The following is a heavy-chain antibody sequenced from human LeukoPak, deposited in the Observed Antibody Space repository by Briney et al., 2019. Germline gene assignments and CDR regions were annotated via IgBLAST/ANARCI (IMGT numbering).Heavy chain of an antibody. D-gene: IGHD2-8*01. CDR1: GGSINSYY. CDR3: ARQVLVSPNWFDP. J-gene: IGHJ5*02. CDR2: IYYSGST. Sequence: SETLSLTCTVSGGSINSYYWSWIRQPPGKGLEWIGYIYYSGSTNYNPSLKSRVTISVDTSKNQFSLKLSSVTAADTAVYYCARQVLVSPNWFDPWGQGTLVTVSS. V-gene: IGHV4-59*08.